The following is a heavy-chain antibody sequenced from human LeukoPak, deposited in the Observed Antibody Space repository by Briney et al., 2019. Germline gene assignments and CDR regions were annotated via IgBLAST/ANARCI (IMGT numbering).Heavy chain of an antibody. J-gene: IGHJ4*02. V-gene: IGHV4-34*01. D-gene: IGHD6-19*01. CDR1: GGSFSGYY. CDR2: INHSGST. Sequence: SETLSLTCAVYGGSFSGYYWSWIRQPPGKGLEWIGEINHSGSTNYNPSLKSRVTISVDTSKNQFSLKLSSVTAADTAVYYCARDPSSGWYSSLDYWGQGTLVTVSS. CDR3: ARDPSSGWYSSLDY.